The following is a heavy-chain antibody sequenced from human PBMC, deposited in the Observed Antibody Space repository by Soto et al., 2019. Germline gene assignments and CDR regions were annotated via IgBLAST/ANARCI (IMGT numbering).Heavy chain of an antibody. CDR3: ARVEGPYYYGSGSYSRDDY. D-gene: IGHD3-10*01. CDR2: ISAYNGNT. CDR1: GYTFTSYG. Sequence: QVQLVQSGAEVKKPGASVKVSCKASGYTFTSYGISWVRQAPGQGLEWMGWISAYNGNTNYAQKLQGRVTMTTDTSTSTAYMELRSLRSDDTAVYYCARVEGPYYYGSGSYSRDDYWGQGTLVTVSS. J-gene: IGHJ4*02. V-gene: IGHV1-18*01.